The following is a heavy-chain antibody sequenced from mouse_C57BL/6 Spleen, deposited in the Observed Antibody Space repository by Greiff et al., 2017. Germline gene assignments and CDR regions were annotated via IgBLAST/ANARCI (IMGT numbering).Heavy chain of an antibody. CDR2: IDPANGNT. D-gene: IGHD1-1*01. V-gene: IGHV14-3*01. CDR1: GFNIKNTY. Sequence: VQLKESVAELVRPGASVKLSCTASGFNIKNTYMHWVKQRPEQGLEWIGRIDPANGNTKYAPKFQGKATITADTSSNTAYLQRSSLTSEDTAIYYCARGHYGSSYNYFDYWGQGTTLTVSS. J-gene: IGHJ2*01. CDR3: ARGHYGSSYNYFDY.